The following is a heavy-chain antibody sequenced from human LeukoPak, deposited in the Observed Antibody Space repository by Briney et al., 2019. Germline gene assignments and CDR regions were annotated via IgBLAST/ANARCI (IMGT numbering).Heavy chain of an antibody. CDR3: ARASGGYGNNFDY. V-gene: IGHV4-59*01. CDR2: IYYSGST. D-gene: IGHD2/OR15-2a*01. Sequence: PSETLSLTCTVSNGSISTDYWSWIRQPPGKGLEWIRNIYYSGSTNFTPSLKSRVTMSVDTSNNQFSLKLSSVTAADTAVYHCARASGGYGNNFDYWGQGTLVTVSS. J-gene: IGHJ4*02. CDR1: NGSISTDY.